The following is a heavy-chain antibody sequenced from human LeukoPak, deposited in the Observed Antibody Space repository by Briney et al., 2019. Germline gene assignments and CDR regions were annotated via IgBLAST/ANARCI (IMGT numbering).Heavy chain of an antibody. CDR1: GYTFTSYY. D-gene: IGHD2-2*01. CDR3: ARARYCSSTSCYVPDWFDP. V-gene: IGHV1-46*01. CDR2: INPSGGST. J-gene: IGHJ5*02. Sequence: ASVKVSCKASGYTFTSYYMHWVRQAPEQGLEWMGIINPSGGSTSYAQKFQGRVTMTRDTSTSTVYMELSSLRSEDTAVYYCARARYCSSTSCYVPDWFDPWGQGTLVTVSS.